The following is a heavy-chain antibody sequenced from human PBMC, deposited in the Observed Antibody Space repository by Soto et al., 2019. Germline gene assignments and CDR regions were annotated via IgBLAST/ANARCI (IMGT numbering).Heavy chain of an antibody. CDR1: GFTFSGYW. Sequence: EVQLVESGGGLVQPGGSLRLSCAASGFTFSGYWMSWVRQAPGKGLEWVADIKQDGSEQYYVDSVKGRFTISRDNAKNSLYLRMNGLSAEDTAVYYCAREAVWGQGTTVTVSS. J-gene: IGHJ6*02. CDR2: IKQDGSEQ. V-gene: IGHV3-7*05. CDR3: AREAV.